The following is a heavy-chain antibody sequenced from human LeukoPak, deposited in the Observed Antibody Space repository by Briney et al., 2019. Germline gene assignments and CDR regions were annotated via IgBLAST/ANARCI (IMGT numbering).Heavy chain of an antibody. D-gene: IGHD2-2*02. J-gene: IGHJ4*02. V-gene: IGHV5-51*01. Sequence: GESLKISCKGSGYSFTTYYIGWVRQMPEKGLEWMGIIYPGDSDTRYSPSFQGQVTTSADKSISTAYLQWSSLKASDTAMYYCARPAYCSSTSCYTFDYWGQGTLVTVSS. CDR2: IYPGDSDT. CDR1: GYSFTTYY. CDR3: ARPAYCSSTSCYTFDY.